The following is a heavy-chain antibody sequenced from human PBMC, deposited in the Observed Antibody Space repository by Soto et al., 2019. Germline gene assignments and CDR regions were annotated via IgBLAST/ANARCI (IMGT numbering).Heavy chain of an antibody. V-gene: IGHV4-30-4*01. CDR2: IYYSGST. Sequence: SETLSLTCTVSGGSISSGDYYWSWIRQPPGKGLEWIGYIYYSGSTYYNPSLKSRVTISVDTSKNQFSLKLSSVTAADTAVYYCAKASTIFGVTIHYFDYWGQGTLVTVYS. J-gene: IGHJ4*02. D-gene: IGHD3-3*01. CDR3: AKASTIFGVTIHYFDY. CDR1: GGSISSGDYY.